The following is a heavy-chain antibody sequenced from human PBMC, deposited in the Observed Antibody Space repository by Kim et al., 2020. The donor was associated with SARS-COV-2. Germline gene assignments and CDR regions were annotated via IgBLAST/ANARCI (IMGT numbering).Heavy chain of an antibody. CDR1: GGSISSSSYY. J-gene: IGHJ5*02. D-gene: IGHD4-17*01. V-gene: IGHV4-39*07. CDR2: IYYSGST. CDR3: ARSMTSVTSWFDP. Sequence: SETLSLTCTVSGGSISSSSYYWGWIRQPPGKGLEWIGSIYYSGSTYYNPSLKSRVTISVDTSKNQFSLKLSSVTAADTAVYYCARSMTSVTSWFDPWGQGTLVTVSS.